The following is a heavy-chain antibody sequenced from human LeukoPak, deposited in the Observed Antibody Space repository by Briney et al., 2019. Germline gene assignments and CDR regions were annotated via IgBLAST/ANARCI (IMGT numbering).Heavy chain of an antibody. D-gene: IGHD2-2*01. Sequence: GGSLRLSCAASGFTFSSYAMSWVRQAPGKGLEWVSAISGSGGSTYYADSVKGRFTISRDNSKNTLYLQMNSLRAEDTAVYYCAKDRPIVVVPAVYFDYRGQGTLVTVSS. CDR2: ISGSGGST. J-gene: IGHJ4*02. CDR1: GFTFSSYA. CDR3: AKDRPIVVVPAVYFDY. V-gene: IGHV3-23*01.